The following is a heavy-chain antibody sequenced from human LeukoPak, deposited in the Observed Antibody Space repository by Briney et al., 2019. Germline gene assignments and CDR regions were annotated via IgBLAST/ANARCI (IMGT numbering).Heavy chain of an antibody. CDR3: TTAAGYNYGQY. V-gene: IGHV3-53*05. D-gene: IGHD5-18*01. CDR1: GLTVSSNY. CDR2: LYIGGNT. J-gene: IGHJ4*02. Sequence: GGSLRLSCAASGLTVSSNYMNWVRQAPGKGLEWVSALYIGGNTYYADSVRGRFTISRDNSKNTLYLQMNSLRAEDTAIYYCTTAAGYNYGQYWGQGALVTVSS.